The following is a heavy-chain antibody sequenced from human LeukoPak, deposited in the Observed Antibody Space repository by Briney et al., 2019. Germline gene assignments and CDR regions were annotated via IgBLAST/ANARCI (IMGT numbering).Heavy chain of an antibody. D-gene: IGHD1-1*01. CDR3: ARDPPLWTMDV. CDR1: GGSLSSYY. Sequence: SETVSLTCTVSGGSLSSYYWSWIRQPAGKGLEWIGRIYTSGSTNYNPSLKSRVTMSVDTSKNQFSLKLSSVTAADTAVYYCARDPPLWTMDVWGKGTTVTISS. J-gene: IGHJ6*03. CDR2: IYTSGST. V-gene: IGHV4-4*07.